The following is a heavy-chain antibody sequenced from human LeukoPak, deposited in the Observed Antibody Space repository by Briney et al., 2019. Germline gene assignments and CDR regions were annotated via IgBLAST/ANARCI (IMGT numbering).Heavy chain of an antibody. J-gene: IGHJ5*02. V-gene: IGHV4-34*01. CDR3: ARLPDP. Sequence: SETLSLTCAVSGGSFSGYYWNWIRQSPGKGLEWIGEINHSGSTRYDPSLKSRVTISVDTSQRQFSLGLTSVTAADTAVYYCARLPDPWGQGTLVTVSS. CDR2: INHSGST. CDR1: GGSFSGYY.